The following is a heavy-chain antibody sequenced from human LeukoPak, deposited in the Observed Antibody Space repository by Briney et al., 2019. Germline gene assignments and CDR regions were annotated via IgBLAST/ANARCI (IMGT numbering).Heavy chain of an antibody. J-gene: IGHJ5*02. V-gene: IGHV4-31*03. D-gene: IGHD3-3*01. CDR3: ARDLLGSTIFGVVIMDHWFDP. CDR1: GGSISSGGYY. Sequence: SQTPSLTCTVSGGSISSGGYYWSWIRQHPGKGLEWIGYIYYSGSTYYNPSLKSRVTISVDTSKNQFSLKLSSVTAADTAVYYCARDLLGSTIFGVVIMDHWFDPWGQGTLVTVSP. CDR2: IYYSGST.